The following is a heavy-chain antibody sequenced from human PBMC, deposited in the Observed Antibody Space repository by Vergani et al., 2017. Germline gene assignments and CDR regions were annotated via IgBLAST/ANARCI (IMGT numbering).Heavy chain of an antibody. CDR3: ARHYAAQAADLLHAFDI. V-gene: IGHV5-51*01. D-gene: IGHD2-15*01. J-gene: IGHJ3*02. CDR1: GYSFTSYW. CDR2: IYPGDSDT. Sequence: EVQLVQSGAEVKKPGESLKISCKGSGYSFTSYWIGWVRQMPGKGLEWMGIIYPGDSDTRYSPSFQGQVTISADKSISTAYLQWSSLKASDTAMYYCARHYAAQAADLLHAFDIWGQGTMVTVSS.